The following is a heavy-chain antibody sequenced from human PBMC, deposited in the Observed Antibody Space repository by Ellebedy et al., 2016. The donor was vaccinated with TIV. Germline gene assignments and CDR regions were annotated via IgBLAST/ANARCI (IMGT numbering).Heavy chain of an antibody. J-gene: IGHJ4*02. Sequence: PGGSLRLSCAASGFTFSRYSMNWVRQAPGKGLEWVSYINSRNSSISYVDSVKGRFTISRDNSKNTLYLQMNSLRAEDTAVYYCAKDRPSLLWFGESIYFDYWGQGTLVTVSS. V-gene: IGHV3-48*01. CDR3: AKDRPSLLWFGESIYFDY. CDR1: GFTFSRYS. CDR2: INSRNSSI. D-gene: IGHD3-10*01.